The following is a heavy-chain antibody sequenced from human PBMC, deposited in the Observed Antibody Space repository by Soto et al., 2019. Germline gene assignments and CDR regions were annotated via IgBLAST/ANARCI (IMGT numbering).Heavy chain of an antibody. J-gene: IGHJ4*02. D-gene: IGHD3-10*01. V-gene: IGHV1-69*02. CDR3: ARRLNLASGSYPN. CDR2: IIPILGIA. CDR1: GGTFSSYT. Sequence: QVQLVQSGAEVKKPGSSVKVSCKASGGTFSSYTISWVRQAPGQGLEWMGRIIPILGIANYAQKFQGRVTITADKSTSTAYMELSSLRSEDTAVYYCARRLNLASGSYPNWGQGTLVTVSS.